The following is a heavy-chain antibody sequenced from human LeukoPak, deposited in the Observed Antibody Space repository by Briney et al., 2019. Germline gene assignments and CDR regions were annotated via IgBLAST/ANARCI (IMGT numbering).Heavy chain of an antibody. CDR3: ASSRVRDYFDY. J-gene: IGHJ4*02. D-gene: IGHD4/OR15-4a*01. V-gene: IGHV3-7*01. CDR2: IKQDGSEK. CDR1: GFTFSSYW. Sequence: GGSLRLSCAASGFTFSSYWMSWVRQAPGKGLEWVANIKQDGSEKYYVDSVKGRFTISRDNAKNSLYLQMNSLRAEDAAVYYCASSRVRDYFDYWGQGTLVTVSS.